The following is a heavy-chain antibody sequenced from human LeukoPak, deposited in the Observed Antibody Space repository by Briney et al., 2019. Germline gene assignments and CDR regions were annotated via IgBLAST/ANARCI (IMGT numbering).Heavy chain of an antibody. V-gene: IGHV3-74*01. Sequence: GGSLRLSCAGSGFTVSKDYMTWVRQAPGKGLVRVSRINGDGSTTSYADSVKGGFTISRDNAKNTLYLQMSSLRAEDTAVYYCATGNYYDSRGYYTFGHWGQGTLVTVSS. D-gene: IGHD3-22*01. J-gene: IGHJ4*02. CDR2: INGDGSTT. CDR3: ATGNYYDSRGYYTFGH. CDR1: GFTVSKDY.